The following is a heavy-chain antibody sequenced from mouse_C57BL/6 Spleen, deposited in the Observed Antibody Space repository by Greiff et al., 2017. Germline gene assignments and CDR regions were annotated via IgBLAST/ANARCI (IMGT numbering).Heavy chain of an antibody. CDR2: IHPNSGST. CDR3: ARAYGYETWFAY. Sequence: VQLQQPGAELVKPGASVKLSCKASGYTFTSYWMHWVKQRPGQGLEWIGMIHPNSGSTNYNEKFKSKVTLTVDKSSSTAYMQLSSLTSEDSAVYYCARAYGYETWFAYWGRGTLCTVSA. CDR1: GYTFTSYW. J-gene: IGHJ3*01. V-gene: IGHV1-64*01. D-gene: IGHD2-2*01.